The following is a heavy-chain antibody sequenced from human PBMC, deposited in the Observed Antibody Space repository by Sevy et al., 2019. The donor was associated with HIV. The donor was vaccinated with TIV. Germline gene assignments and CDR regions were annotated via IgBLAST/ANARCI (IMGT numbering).Heavy chain of an antibody. Sequence: GGSLRLSCAASGFTFSDYYMSWIRQAPGKGLEWVSYISSSGSTIYYADSVKGRFTISRDNAKNSRYLQMNSLRAEETAVYYCARDSTVVVPAANSNYYYGMDVWGQGTTVTVSS. CDR1: GFTFSDYY. CDR3: ARDSTVVVPAANSNYYYGMDV. J-gene: IGHJ6*02. CDR2: ISSSGSTI. D-gene: IGHD2-2*01. V-gene: IGHV3-11*01.